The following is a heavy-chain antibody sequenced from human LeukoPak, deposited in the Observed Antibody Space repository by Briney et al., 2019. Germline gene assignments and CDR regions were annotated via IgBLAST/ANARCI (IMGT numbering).Heavy chain of an antibody. D-gene: IGHD2-15*01. CDR1: GGSISSSSHY. V-gene: IGHV4-39*01. CDR2: INYSGST. Sequence: SETLSLTCTVSGGSISSSSHYWSWIRQPPGKGLEWIASINYSGSTYYNPSLKSRVTISVDTSKNQFSLKLSSVTAADTAVYYCARGGYCSGGSCPSPSYNWFDPWGQGTLVTVSS. CDR3: ARGGYCSGGSCPSPSYNWFDP. J-gene: IGHJ5*02.